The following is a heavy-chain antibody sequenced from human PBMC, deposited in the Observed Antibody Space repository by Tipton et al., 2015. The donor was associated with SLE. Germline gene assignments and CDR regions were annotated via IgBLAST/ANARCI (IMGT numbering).Heavy chain of an antibody. CDR1: GYTFTAYG. CDR3: ARLHMGGASDY. J-gene: IGHJ4*02. V-gene: IGHV1-18*01. Sequence: QSGPEVKKPGASVKVSCKASGYTFTAYGITWVRQAPGQGLEWMGWISGYDGNTFYAQRFQDRVTMTTDPSTSTAYMELRSPTSDDTAVYYCARLHMGGASDYWGQGTLVSVSS. D-gene: IGHD1-26*01. CDR2: ISGYDGNT.